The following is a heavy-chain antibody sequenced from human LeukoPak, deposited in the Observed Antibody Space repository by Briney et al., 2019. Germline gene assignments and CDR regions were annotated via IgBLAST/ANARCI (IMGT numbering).Heavy chain of an antibody. J-gene: IGHJ4*02. CDR3: ATGPSGYFFNY. Sequence: GGSLRLYCAASGFTFSDYYMTWIRQAPGQGPEWISYISSSGGTIFYADSVRGRFTISRDNAKNSVYLQMNSLRAEDTSVYYCATGPSGYFFNYWGQGTLVTVSS. V-gene: IGHV3-11*04. CDR2: ISSSGGTI. D-gene: IGHD2-8*02. CDR1: GFTFSDYY.